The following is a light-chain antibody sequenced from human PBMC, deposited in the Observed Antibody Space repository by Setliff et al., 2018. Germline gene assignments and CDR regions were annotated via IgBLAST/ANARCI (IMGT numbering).Light chain of an antibody. CDR1: SSDIGGYNY. J-gene: IGLJ1*01. Sequence: QSALTQPASVSGSPGQSITISCTGTSSDIGGYNYVSWYQQHSGKAPKLMIYDVINRPSGISHRFSGSKSGNTASLTISGLQPEDEADYYCASYTATSTPLYVFGTGTKVTVL. CDR3: ASYTATSTPLYV. V-gene: IGLV2-14*01. CDR2: DVI.